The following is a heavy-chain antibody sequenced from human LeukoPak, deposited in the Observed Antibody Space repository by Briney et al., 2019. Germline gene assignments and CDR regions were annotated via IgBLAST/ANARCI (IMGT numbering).Heavy chain of an antibody. V-gene: IGHV3-74*01. J-gene: IGHJ4*02. CDR2: ISGDEITA. CDR3: ARDFDWESGH. D-gene: IGHD3-9*01. CDR1: GFTFSSFW. Sequence: PGGSLRLSCAASGFTFSSFWIHWVRQAPGEGLVWVSRISGDEITANYADSVKGRFTVSRDNAKSTLYLQMNSLSAEDTAVYYCARDFDWESGHWGQGTLVTDSS.